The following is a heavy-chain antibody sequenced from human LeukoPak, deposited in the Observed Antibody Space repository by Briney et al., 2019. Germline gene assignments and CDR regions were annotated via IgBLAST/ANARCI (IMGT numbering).Heavy chain of an antibody. CDR2: ISYDESNK. J-gene: IGHJ4*02. D-gene: IGHD2-21*02. CDR3: ARAMSGGDCSDY. Sequence: AGGSLRLSCAASGFTFSSYAMHWVRQAPGKGLEWVAVISYDESNKYYADSVKGRFTISRDNSKNTLYLQMNSLRAEDTAVYYCARAMSGGDCSDYWGQGTLVTVSS. CDR1: GFTFSSYA. V-gene: IGHV3-30-3*01.